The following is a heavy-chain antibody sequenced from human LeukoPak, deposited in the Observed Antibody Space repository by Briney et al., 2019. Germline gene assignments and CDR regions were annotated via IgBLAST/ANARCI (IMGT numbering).Heavy chain of an antibody. J-gene: IGHJ4*02. D-gene: IGHD3/OR15-3a*01. CDR1: GGSISSGYY. CDR3: ARQTGSGLFILP. V-gene: IGHV4-39*01. CDR2: IYYSGNT. Sequence: SETLSLTCTVSGGSISSGYYWGWIRQPPGKGLEWIGSIYYSGNTYYNASLKSQVSISIDTSKNQFSLKLTSVTAADTAVYYCARQTGSGLFILPGGQGTLVTVSS.